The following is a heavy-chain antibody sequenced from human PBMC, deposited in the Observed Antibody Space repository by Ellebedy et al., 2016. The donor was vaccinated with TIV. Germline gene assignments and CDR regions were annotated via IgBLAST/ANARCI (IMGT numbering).Heavy chain of an antibody. V-gene: IGHV3-15*01. CDR2: IKSKTDGGTT. J-gene: IGHJ4*02. CDR1: GFTLNNAW. Sequence: GESLKIPCAASGFTLNNAWMSWVRQAPGKGPEWVGLIKSKTDGGTTDYAAPVKGRFTISRDDSKNTLYLQMNSLKTEDTAMYYCTTNVMGLGADHWGQGSLVTVSS. CDR3: TTNVMGLGADH. D-gene: IGHD3-16*01.